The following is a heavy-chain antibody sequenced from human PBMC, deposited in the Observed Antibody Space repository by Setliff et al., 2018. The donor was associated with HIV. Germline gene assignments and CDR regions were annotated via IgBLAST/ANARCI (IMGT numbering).Heavy chain of an antibody. J-gene: IGHJ4*02. V-gene: IGHV4-39*07. D-gene: IGHD3-10*01. CDR3: ARRRGPMVRGVDPAPSFFFDY. CDR2: IWPSGGT. Sequence: SETLSLTCTVSGGSISNSRYYWGWIRQPPGKGLEWIGYIWPSGGTLYNPSLKSRVTISVDTSKNQFSLRVKSVTAGDTSLYFCARRRGPMVRGVDPAPSFFFDYWGQGTPVTVSS. CDR1: GGSISNSRYY.